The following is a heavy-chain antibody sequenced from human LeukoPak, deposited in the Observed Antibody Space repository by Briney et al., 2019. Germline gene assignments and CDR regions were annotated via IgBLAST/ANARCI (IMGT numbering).Heavy chain of an antibody. J-gene: IGHJ4*02. D-gene: IGHD3-16*01. CDR2: INPNSGGT. Sequence: ASVKVPCKASGYTFTGYYMHWVRQAPGQGLEWMGWINPNSGGTNYAQKFQGRVTMTRDTSISTAYMELSRLRSDDTAVYYCVRGVRITFGGVPQSLDYWGQGTLVTVSS. CDR3: VRGVRITFGGVPQSLDY. V-gene: IGHV1-2*02. CDR1: GYTFTGYY.